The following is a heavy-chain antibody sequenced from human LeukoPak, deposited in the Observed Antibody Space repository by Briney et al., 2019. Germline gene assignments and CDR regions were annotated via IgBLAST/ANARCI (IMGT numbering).Heavy chain of an antibody. CDR2: ISGSSSHT. Sequence: GRSLRLSCAASGFTFSSYGMYWVRQAPGKGLEWVSSISGSSSHTYYADSLKGRFTISRDNARNPLYLQLNSLRADDTAVYYCATDSPVAGSKALDYWGQGTLVTVSS. V-gene: IGHV3-21*01. J-gene: IGHJ4*02. CDR3: ATDSPVAGSKALDY. D-gene: IGHD6-19*01. CDR1: GFTFSSYG.